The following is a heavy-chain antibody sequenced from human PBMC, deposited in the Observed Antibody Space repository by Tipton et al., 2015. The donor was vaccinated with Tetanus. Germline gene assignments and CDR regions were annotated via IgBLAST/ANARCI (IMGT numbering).Heavy chain of an antibody. J-gene: IGHJ3*02. V-gene: IGHV3-23*01. Sequence: SLRLSCAASGFTFSSYAMSWVRQAPGKGLEWVSAISGSGGSTYYADSVKGLFTISRDNSKNTLYLQMNSLRAEDTAVYYCAKTIVVVPAESAFDIWGQGTIVTVSS. CDR1: GFTFSSYA. D-gene: IGHD2-21*02. CDR3: AKTIVVVPAESAFDI. CDR2: ISGSGGST.